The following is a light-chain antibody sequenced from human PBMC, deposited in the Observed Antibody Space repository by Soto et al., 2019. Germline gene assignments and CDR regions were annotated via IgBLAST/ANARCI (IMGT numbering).Light chain of an antibody. CDR2: GAF. Sequence: EIVLTQSPGTLSLSPGERATLSCRASQSVSSSYLAWYQQKPGQAPRLLIYGAFSRATGIPDRFSGSGYGTDVTLTISRMEPEDFAVYYCQQYGGSLTFGGGTKVEIQ. CDR3: QQYGGSLT. J-gene: IGKJ4*01. CDR1: QSVSSSY. V-gene: IGKV3-20*01.